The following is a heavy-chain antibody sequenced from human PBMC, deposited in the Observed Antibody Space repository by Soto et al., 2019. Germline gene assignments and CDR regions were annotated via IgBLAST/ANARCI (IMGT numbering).Heavy chain of an antibody. CDR3: AKDRVGGWVDY. D-gene: IGHD3-10*01. Sequence: EVQMLESGGGLGQPGGSLRLSCTVSGFIFRNYAMSWVRQAPGKGLEWVSAITSSGANTYYADSVKARFTISRDNSQNTVYLQINSLRVEDTAMYYCAKDRVGGWVDYWGQGTLVTVS. V-gene: IGHV3-23*01. CDR1: GFIFRNYA. J-gene: IGHJ4*02. CDR2: ITSSGANT.